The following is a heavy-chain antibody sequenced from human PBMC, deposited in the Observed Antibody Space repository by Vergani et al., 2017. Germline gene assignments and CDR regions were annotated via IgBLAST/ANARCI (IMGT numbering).Heavy chain of an antibody. CDR3: AKLGYYDSSGYCLPHCDY. D-gene: IGHD3-22*01. CDR1: GGTFSNYA. Sequence: QVQLVQSGAEVKKPGSSVKVSCKTSGGTFSNYAISWVRQAPGQGLEWMGGIIPIFGTANYAQKFQGRVTITADGSTSAAYMELKSLRSEVTAVYYCAKLGYYDSSGYCLPHCDYWGQGTLVTVSS. V-gene: IGHV1-69*12. CDR2: IIPIFGTA. J-gene: IGHJ4*02.